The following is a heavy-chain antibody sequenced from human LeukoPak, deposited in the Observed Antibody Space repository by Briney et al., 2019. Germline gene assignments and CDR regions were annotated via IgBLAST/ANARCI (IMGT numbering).Heavy chain of an antibody. J-gene: IGHJ6*02. CDR1: GYTFTGYY. D-gene: IGHD2-15*01. CDR3: ARRYSGGSYGMDV. Sequence: ASVEVSCKASGYTFTGYYMHWVRQAPGQGLEWMGWINPNSGGTNYAQKFQGRVTMTRDTSISTAYMELSRLRSDDTAVYYCARRYSGGSYGMDVWGQGTTVTVSS. V-gene: IGHV1-2*02. CDR2: INPNSGGT.